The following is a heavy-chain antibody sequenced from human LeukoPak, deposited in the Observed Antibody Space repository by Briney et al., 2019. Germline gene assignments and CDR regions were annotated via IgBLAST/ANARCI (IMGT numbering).Heavy chain of an antibody. V-gene: IGHV3-23*01. D-gene: IGHD6-13*01. J-gene: IGHJ4*02. Sequence: GGSLRLSCAASGFTFSTSALNWVRQAPGKGLEWVSACGTDGDTYYADSVKGRFTISRDNSRHTLYLQMTGLRAEDTAVYYCAKRTPGTYPFDSWGQGTLVSVSP. CDR2: CGTDGDT. CDR3: AKRTPGTYPFDS. CDR1: GFTFSTSA.